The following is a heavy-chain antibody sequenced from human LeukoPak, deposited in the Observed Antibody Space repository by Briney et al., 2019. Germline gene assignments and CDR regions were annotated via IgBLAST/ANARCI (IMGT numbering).Heavy chain of an antibody. CDR3: ARGRRTVTGYMVSSMINWFDP. Sequence: SETLSLTCTVSGGSISSGGYYWSWIRQHPGKGLEWIGYIYYSGSTYYNPSLKSRVTISADTSKNQFSLKLSSVTAADTAVYYCARGRRTVTGYMVSSMINWFDPWGQGTLVTVSS. V-gene: IGHV4-31*03. CDR2: IYYSGST. CDR1: GGSISSGGYY. D-gene: IGHD3-9*01. J-gene: IGHJ5*02.